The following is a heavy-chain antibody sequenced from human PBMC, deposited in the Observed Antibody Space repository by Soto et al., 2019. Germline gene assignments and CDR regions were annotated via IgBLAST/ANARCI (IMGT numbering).Heavy chain of an antibody. Sequence: EVQVVESGGDLVQPGGSLRLSCAASGFTIRNYAMSWVRQAPGKALEWVSGISGGSDRTYYADSVKGRFTIFKDNSKNTLYLQMSGLRVEDTAVYHCEGSWTWGQGTMVPVSS. J-gene: IGHJ3*01. V-gene: IGHV3-23*04. D-gene: IGHD5-12*01. CDR2: ISGGSDRT. CDR3: EGSWT. CDR1: GFTIRNYA.